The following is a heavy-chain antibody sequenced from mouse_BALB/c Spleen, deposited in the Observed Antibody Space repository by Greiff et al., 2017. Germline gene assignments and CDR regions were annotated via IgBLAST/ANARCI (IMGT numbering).Heavy chain of an antibody. CDR2: ISSGGSYT. V-gene: IGHV5-6*02. J-gene: IGHJ2*01. Sequence: DVKLVESGGDLVKPGGSLKLSCAASGFTFSSYGMSWVRQTPDKRLEWVATISSGGSYTYYPDSVKGRFTISRDNAKNTLYLQMSSLKSEDTAMYYCARQRYDERNYFDYWGQGTTLTVSS. D-gene: IGHD2-14*01. CDR3: ARQRYDERNYFDY. CDR1: GFTFSSYG.